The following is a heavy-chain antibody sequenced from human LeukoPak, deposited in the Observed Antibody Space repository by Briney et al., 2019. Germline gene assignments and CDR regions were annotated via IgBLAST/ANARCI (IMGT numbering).Heavy chain of an antibody. D-gene: IGHD6-13*01. CDR1: GYSISSGYY. Sequence: SETLSLTCTVSGYSISSGYYWGWIRQPPGKGLEWIGSIYHSGSTYYNPSLKSRVTISVDTSKNQFSLKLRSVTAADTAVYYCASQQQLVLLDWFDPWGQGTLVTVSS. J-gene: IGHJ5*02. CDR2: IYHSGST. CDR3: ASQQQLVLLDWFDP. V-gene: IGHV4-38-2*02.